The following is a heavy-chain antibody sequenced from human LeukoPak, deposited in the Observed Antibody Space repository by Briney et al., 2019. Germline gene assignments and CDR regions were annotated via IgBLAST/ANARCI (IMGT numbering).Heavy chain of an antibody. J-gene: IGHJ4*02. Sequence: ASVKVSCKASGYTFTGYYMHWVRQAPGQGLEWMGWINPKNGDTNYDPKFQGRITLSRDTSISTAYMELSRVRSDDTAVYYCARIKWSAANDWGQGTLVTVSS. CDR3: ARIKWSAAND. V-gene: IGHV1-2*02. D-gene: IGHD6-13*01. CDR2: INPKNGDT. CDR1: GYTFTGYY.